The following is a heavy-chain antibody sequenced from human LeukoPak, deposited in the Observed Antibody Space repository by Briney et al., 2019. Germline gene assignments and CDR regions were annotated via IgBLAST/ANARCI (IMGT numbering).Heavy chain of an antibody. J-gene: IGHJ4*02. D-gene: IGHD2-8*01. V-gene: IGHV3-74*01. CDR2: INNDGSGT. CDR3: ARDADGPGSLIDY. Sequence: GGSLRLSCAASGFTFSTYWMQWVRQAPGKGLVWVSRINNDGSGTTYADSVKGRFTISRDNPKNTVFLQMNSLRAEATAVYYCARDADGPGSLIDYWGQGALVNVSS. CDR1: GFTFSTYW.